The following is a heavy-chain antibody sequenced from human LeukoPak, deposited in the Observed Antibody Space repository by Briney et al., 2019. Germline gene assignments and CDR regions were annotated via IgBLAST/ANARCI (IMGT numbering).Heavy chain of an antibody. CDR1: EGTFSRYA. Sequence: SVKVACKASEGTFSRYAVIWVRQAPGHGLEWMGRIIPILGIANYAQKFQGRVTITADKSTSTAYMELSSLRSEDTAVYYCARWAREGDYVGRNAFDIWGQGTMVTVSS. CDR2: IIPILGIA. D-gene: IGHD4-17*01. J-gene: IGHJ3*02. V-gene: IGHV1-69*04. CDR3: ARWAREGDYVGRNAFDI.